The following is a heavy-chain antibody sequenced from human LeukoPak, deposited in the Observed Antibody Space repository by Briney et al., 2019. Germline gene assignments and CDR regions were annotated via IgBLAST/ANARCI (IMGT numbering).Heavy chain of an antibody. CDR2: IYPPDSAP. CDR3: ARSSEYVFDY. J-gene: IGHJ4*02. V-gene: IGHV5-51*01. D-gene: IGHD3-16*01. Sequence: GAPLKISCKSSGYSFAINWSGWVRQMPGKGLEWMGVIYPPDSAPRYSPSFPGQVTIPADMSLSTAYLQWSSLRASVTAMYYCARSSEYVFDYWGRGTQLTVPS. CDR1: GYSFAINW.